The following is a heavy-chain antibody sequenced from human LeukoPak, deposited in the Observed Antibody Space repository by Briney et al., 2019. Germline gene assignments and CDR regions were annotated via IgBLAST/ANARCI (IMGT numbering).Heavy chain of an antibody. D-gene: IGHD3-10*01. CDR2: INSDATNT. Sequence: GGSLRLSCATSGFTLSSFWMHWVRQPPGKGLVWVSRINSDATNTNYADSVKGRFTISRDNTKNTVYLQMNSLGAEDTAVYYCARGGWGSSVHFDTWGQGALVSVSS. CDR3: ARGGWGSSVHFDT. V-gene: IGHV3-74*01. CDR1: GFTLSSFW. J-gene: IGHJ4*02.